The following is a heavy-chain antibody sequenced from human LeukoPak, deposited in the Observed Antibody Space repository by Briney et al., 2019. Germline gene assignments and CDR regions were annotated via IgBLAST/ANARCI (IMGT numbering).Heavy chain of an antibody. CDR2: INHSGST. CDR3: ARGPLRGYTTNVGVGMDV. V-gene: IGHV4-34*01. D-gene: IGHD5-12*01. CDR1: GGSFSGYY. J-gene: IGHJ6*02. Sequence: PSETLSLTCAVYGGSFSGYYWSWIRQPPGKGLEWIGEINHSGSTNYNPSLKSRATISVDTSKNQFSLKLSSATAADTAVYYCARGPLRGYTTNVGVGMDVWGQGTTVTVSS.